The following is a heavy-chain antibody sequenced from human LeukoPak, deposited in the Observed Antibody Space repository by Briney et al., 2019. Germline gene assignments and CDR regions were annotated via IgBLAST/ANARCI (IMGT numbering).Heavy chain of an antibody. Sequence: SETLCLTCAVYGGSSSGYFWSWIRQPPGKGVEWIGEINHSGSTNYNPSLKSRVTISVDTSKNHFSLKLSSVTAADTAVYYCARGYCSSTSCYIGWFDPWGQGTLVTVSS. J-gene: IGHJ5*02. CDR3: ARGYCSSTSCYIGWFDP. V-gene: IGHV4-34*01. CDR1: GGSSSGYF. D-gene: IGHD2-2*02. CDR2: INHSGST.